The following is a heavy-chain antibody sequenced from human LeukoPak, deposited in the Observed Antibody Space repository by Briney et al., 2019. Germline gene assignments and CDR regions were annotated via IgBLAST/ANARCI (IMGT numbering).Heavy chain of an antibody. V-gene: IGHV1-18*01. CDR3: ARATNWSYAFDI. D-gene: IGHD1-7*01. CDR2: ISAYNGNT. CDR1: GYTFTSYG. J-gene: IGHJ3*02. Sequence: ASVKVSCKASGYTFTSYGISWVRQAPGQGLEWMGWISAYNGNTNYAQKLQGRVTMTTDTYTSTAHMELRSLRSDDTAVYYCARATNWSYAFDIWGQGTMVTVSS.